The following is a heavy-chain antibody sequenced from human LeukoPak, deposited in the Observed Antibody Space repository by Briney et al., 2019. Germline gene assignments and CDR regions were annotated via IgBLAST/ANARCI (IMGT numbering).Heavy chain of an antibody. CDR1: GDPISSYY. CDR2: IYHSGSTKY. Sequence: SSETLSLICDVSGDPISSYYWSWIRQPPGKGLEWIGYIYHSGSTKYKYNPSLKSRVTISVDTSKDQFSLELRSLTAADTGLYFCARHEYCSGGSCYDPPDYWGQGTLVIVSS. D-gene: IGHD2-15*01. J-gene: IGHJ4*02. V-gene: IGHV4-59*08. CDR3: ARHEYCSGGSCYDPPDY.